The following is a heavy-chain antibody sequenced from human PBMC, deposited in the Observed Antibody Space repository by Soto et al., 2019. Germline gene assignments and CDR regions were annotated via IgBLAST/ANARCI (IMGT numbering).Heavy chain of an antibody. CDR1: GGTFSSYA. V-gene: IGHV1-69*13. Sequence: SVKVSCKASGGTFSSYAISWVRQAPGQGLEWMGGIIPIFGTANYAQKFQGRVTITADESTSTAYMELSSLRSEDTAVYYCARADGWYYDSSGYYYPFDYWGQGTLVTVSS. CDR3: ARADGWYYDSSGYYYPFDY. CDR2: IIPIFGTA. D-gene: IGHD3-22*01. J-gene: IGHJ4*02.